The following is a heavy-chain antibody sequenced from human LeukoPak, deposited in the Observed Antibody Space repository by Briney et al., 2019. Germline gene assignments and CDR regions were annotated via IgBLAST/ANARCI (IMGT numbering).Heavy chain of an antibody. CDR1: GYTFTGYY. J-gene: IGHJ4*02. D-gene: IGHD3-9*01. CDR2: INPNSGGT. V-gene: IGHV1-2*02. CDR3: ARVYYDILTGYYHFDY. Sequence: ASVKVSCKASGYTFTGYYMHWVRQAPGQGLEWMGWINPNSGGTNYAQKFQGRVTMTRDTSISTAYMELSRLRSDDTAVYYCARVYYDILTGYYHFDYWGQGTLVTVSS.